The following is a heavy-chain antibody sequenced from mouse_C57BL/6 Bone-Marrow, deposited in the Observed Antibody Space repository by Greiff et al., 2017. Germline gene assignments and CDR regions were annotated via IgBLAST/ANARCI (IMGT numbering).Heavy chain of an antibody. CDR1: GYSFTDYY. CDR2: INPNYGTT. CDR3: ERGYAYDGAMDY. Sequence: VQLQQSGPELVKPGASVKISCKASGYSFTDYYMNWVKQSNGKSLEWIGVINPNYGTTSYNQKFKGKATLTVDQSSSTAYMQLNSLTSEDSAVYDYERGYAYDGAMDYGGQGTSVTVSS. V-gene: IGHV1-39*01. D-gene: IGHD2-2*01. J-gene: IGHJ4*01.